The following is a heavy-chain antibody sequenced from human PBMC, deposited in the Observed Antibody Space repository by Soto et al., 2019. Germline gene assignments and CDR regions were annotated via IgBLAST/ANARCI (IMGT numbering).Heavy chain of an antibody. CDR1: GGTFTTTA. J-gene: IGHJ3*02. CDR3: AGERGDRPVAGSAAFEI. V-gene: IGHV1-69*01. D-gene: IGHD6-19*01. Sequence: QVQLVHTGAAVKMSGSSVKVSCKASGGTFTTTAFSWVRQAPGQGLEWVGGIVPMFDTPVYAQKFQDRVTFSADESRPKVYMEVHSLTSDDAAVYFCAGERGDRPVAGSAAFEILGQGTQVSVSS. CDR2: IVPMFDTP.